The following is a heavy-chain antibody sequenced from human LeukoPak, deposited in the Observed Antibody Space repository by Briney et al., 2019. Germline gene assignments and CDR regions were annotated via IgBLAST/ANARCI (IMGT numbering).Heavy chain of an antibody. J-gene: IGHJ5*02. Sequence: PSQTLSLTCAVSGGSINSGGYFWSWIRQPPGKGLEWIGYIYHSGSTYYNPSLKSRVTISVDRSKNQYSLKLSSVTAADTAVYYCAREGPYSSSSWGQGTLVTVSS. CDR3: AREGPYSSSS. CDR1: GGSINSGGYF. D-gene: IGHD6-13*01. CDR2: IYHSGST. V-gene: IGHV4-30-2*01.